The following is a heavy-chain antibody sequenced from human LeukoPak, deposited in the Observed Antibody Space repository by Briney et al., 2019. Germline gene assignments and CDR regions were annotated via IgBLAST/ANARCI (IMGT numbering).Heavy chain of an antibody. Sequence: GGSLRLSCAASGFTFSDYWMSWVRQAPGKGLEWVANIKQDGSEKYCVDSVKGRFTISRDNAKNSLDLQMNSLRVEDTAVYYCARGNSTWYYFDYWGQGTLVTVSS. CDR1: GFTFSDYW. D-gene: IGHD2/OR15-2a*01. V-gene: IGHV3-7*01. CDR3: ARGNSTWYYFDY. CDR2: IKQDGSEK. J-gene: IGHJ4*02.